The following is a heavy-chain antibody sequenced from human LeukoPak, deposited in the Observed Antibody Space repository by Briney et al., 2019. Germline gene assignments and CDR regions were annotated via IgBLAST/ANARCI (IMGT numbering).Heavy chain of an antibody. CDR2: IIPIFGTA. V-gene: IGHV1-69*05. J-gene: IGHJ3*02. D-gene: IGHD3-10*01. Sequence: SVKVSCKASGGTFSSYAISWVRQAPGQGLEWMGRIIPIFGTANYAQKFQGRVTSTTEKSTSTAYMELSSLRSEDTAVYYCASPSTMVRGYDAFDIWGQGTMVTVSS. CDR1: GGTFSSYA. CDR3: ASPSTMVRGYDAFDI.